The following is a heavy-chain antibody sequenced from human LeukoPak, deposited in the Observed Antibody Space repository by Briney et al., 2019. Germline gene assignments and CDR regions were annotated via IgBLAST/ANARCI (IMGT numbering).Heavy chain of an antibody. J-gene: IGHJ4*02. D-gene: IGHD2-2*01. CDR3: ARSYGPYQIDS. V-gene: IGHV4-30-2*01. Sequence: SQTLSLTCAVSDGSMSSDAWTWIRQPPGMALEWIGYIYHSGSAYYNPSLKSRVTISLDRSKNPFSLKLSSMTAADTAFYYCARSYGPYQIDSWGQGTLVTVSS. CDR1: DGSMSSDA. CDR2: IYHSGSA.